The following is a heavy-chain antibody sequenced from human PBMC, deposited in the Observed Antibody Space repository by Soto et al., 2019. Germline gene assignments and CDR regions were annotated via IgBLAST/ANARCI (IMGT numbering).Heavy chain of an antibody. CDR1: GYTFTGYY. Sequence: GGLVKVSCKASGYTFTGYYMHWVRQAPGQGLEWMGWINPNSGGTNYAQKFQGRVTMTRDTSISTAYMELSRLRSDDTAVYYCARAPQAGSYYTVRYYYGMDVWGQGTTVTVSS. CDR3: ARAPQAGSYYTVRYYYGMDV. D-gene: IGHD3-10*01. V-gene: IGHV1-2*02. CDR2: INPNSGGT. J-gene: IGHJ6*02.